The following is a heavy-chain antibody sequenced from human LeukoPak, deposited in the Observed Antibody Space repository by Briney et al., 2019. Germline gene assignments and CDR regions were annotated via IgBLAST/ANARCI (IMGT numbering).Heavy chain of an antibody. J-gene: IGHJ4*02. V-gene: IGHV3-13*01. D-gene: IGHD5-12*01. CDR3: ARVGYDGGFDY. Sequence: PGGFLRLSCAASGFTFSSYDMHWVRQATGKGLEWVSAIGTAGDTYYPGSVKGRFTISRENAKNSLYLQMNSLRAGDTAVYYCARVGYDGGFDYWGQGTLVTVSS. CDR2: IGTAGDT. CDR1: GFTFSSYD.